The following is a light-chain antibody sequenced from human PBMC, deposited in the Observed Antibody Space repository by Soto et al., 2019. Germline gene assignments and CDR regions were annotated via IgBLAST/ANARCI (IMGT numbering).Light chain of an antibody. J-gene: IGKJ1*01. CDR3: QHQSNWPRT. CDR1: QSVSNN. Sequence: EIVMTPSPATLSVSPWERASLSCRASQSVSNNLAWYQQKPGQAPRLLIHGASTRATGIPARFSGSGSGTEFTLTISSLQSEDFAVYYCQHQSNWPRTFGQGTKVDIK. V-gene: IGKV3-15*01. CDR2: GAS.